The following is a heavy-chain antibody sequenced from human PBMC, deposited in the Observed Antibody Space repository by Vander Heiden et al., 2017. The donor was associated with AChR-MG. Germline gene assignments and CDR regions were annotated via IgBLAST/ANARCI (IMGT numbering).Heavy chain of an antibody. CDR3: ARDGDYDYVWGSYRFPFDY. J-gene: IGHJ4*02. Sequence: EVQLVESGGGLVKPGGSLRLSCAASGFTFSSYSMNWVRQAPGKGLEWVSSISSSSSYIYYADSVKGRFTISRDNAKNSLYLQMNSLRAEDTAVYYCARDGDYDYVWGSYRFPFDYWGQGTLVTVSS. CDR2: ISSSSSYI. D-gene: IGHD3-16*02. CDR1: GFTFSSYS. V-gene: IGHV3-21*01.